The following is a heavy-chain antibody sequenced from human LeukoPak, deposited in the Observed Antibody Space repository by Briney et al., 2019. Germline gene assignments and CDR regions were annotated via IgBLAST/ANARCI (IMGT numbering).Heavy chain of an antibody. Sequence: SDTLSLTCTVSGRSISYYYWSWIRQSPGKGLEWIGYINYNGSTNFNPSLKSPVTISVDMYKNHFSLKVTSVSAAETAIYCCASKGVHFDYWGQGTLVTVSS. D-gene: IGHD2-8*01. CDR2: INYNGST. V-gene: IGHV4-59*07. CDR1: GRSISYYY. J-gene: IGHJ4*02. CDR3: ASKGVHFDY.